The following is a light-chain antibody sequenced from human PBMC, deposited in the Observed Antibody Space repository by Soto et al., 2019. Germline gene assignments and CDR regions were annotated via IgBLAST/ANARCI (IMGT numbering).Light chain of an antibody. Sequence: SYVLTQSPSVSVAPGQTARVTWGGNNIGSRSVHWYQQTPGQAPVLVVYDDSDRPSGVPERFSGSNSGDTATLIISRVEAGDEADYYCQVWDSRSDHPWVFGGGTKLTVL. CDR1: NIGSRS. J-gene: IGLJ3*02. CDR3: QVWDSRSDHPWV. V-gene: IGLV3-21*02. CDR2: DDS.